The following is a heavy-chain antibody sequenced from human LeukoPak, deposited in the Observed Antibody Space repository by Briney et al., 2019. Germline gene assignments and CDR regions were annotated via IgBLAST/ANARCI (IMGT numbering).Heavy chain of an antibody. V-gene: IGHV3-7*01. Sequence: PGGSLRLSCAASGFTFSTYWMTWVRQAPGQGLEWVANIKQDGSEKYYVDSVKGRFTISRDNAKSSLYLQMNSLRAEDTAMYYCARLRYYYDSSGYPAAFDIWGHGTMATVSS. D-gene: IGHD3-22*01. CDR2: IKQDGSEK. J-gene: IGHJ3*02. CDR3: ARLRYYYDSSGYPAAFDI. CDR1: GFTFSTYW.